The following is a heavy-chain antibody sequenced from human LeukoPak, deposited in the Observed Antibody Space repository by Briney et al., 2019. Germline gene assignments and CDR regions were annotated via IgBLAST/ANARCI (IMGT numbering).Heavy chain of an antibody. Sequence: SETLSLTCTVSGGSISSYYWSWIRQPAGKGLEWIGRIYTSGSTNYNPSLKSRVTMSVDTSKNQFSLKLSSVTAADTAVHYCARYCSGGSCYVDAFDIWGQGTMVTVSS. D-gene: IGHD2-15*01. CDR3: ARYCSGGSCYVDAFDI. V-gene: IGHV4-4*07. CDR2: IYTSGST. J-gene: IGHJ3*02. CDR1: GGSISSYY.